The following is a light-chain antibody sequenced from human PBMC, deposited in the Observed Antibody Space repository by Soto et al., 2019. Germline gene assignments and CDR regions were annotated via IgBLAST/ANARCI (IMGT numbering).Light chain of an antibody. Sequence: EMVLTQSPGTLSLSPGEIATLSCRASQSVSSSYLAWYQQKPGQAPRLLIYGASTRATGIPARFSGSGSGTEFTLTISSLQSEDFAVYYCQQYNNWPSITFGQGTRLEIK. V-gene: IGKV3-15*01. CDR3: QQYNNWPSIT. CDR1: QSVSSSY. CDR2: GAS. J-gene: IGKJ5*01.